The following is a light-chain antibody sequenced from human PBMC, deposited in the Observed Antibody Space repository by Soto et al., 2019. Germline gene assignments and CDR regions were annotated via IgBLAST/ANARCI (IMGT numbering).Light chain of an antibody. CDR2: AAS. Sequence: EIVLTQSPGTLSLSPGERATLSCRASQSVSSYLAWYQQKPGQAPRLLIYAASSRATGIPDRFSGSGSGTDFTLTISRLEPEDSAVYYCQQYRSSPRTFGPGTEVDIK. V-gene: IGKV3-20*01. CDR3: QQYRSSPRT. CDR1: QSVSSY. J-gene: IGKJ3*01.